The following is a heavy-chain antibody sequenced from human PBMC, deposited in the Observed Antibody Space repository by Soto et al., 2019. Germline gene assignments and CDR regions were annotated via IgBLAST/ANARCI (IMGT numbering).Heavy chain of an antibody. CDR3: ARGRGILDY. J-gene: IGHJ4*02. Sequence: SETLSLTCAVYGGSFSCYYWIWIRQAPGKGLEWIGEINHSGSTNYNPSLKSRVTISVDTSKNQFSLKLSSVTAADTAVYYCARGRGILDYWGQGTLVTVSS. CDR2: INHSGST. D-gene: IGHD1-20*01. V-gene: IGHV4-34*01. CDR1: GGSFSCYY.